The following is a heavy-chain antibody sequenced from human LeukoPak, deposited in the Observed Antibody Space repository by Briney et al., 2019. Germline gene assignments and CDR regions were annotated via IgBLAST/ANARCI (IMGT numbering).Heavy chain of an antibody. D-gene: IGHD6-6*01. CDR1: GYTFTGYY. Sequence: ASVKVSCKASGYTFTGYYMHWVRQAPGQGLEWMGWINPNSGGTNYAQNFQGRVTMTRDTSISTAYMELSRLRSDDTAMYYCARGHSSSSSFDYWGQGTLVTVSS. CDR3: ARGHSSSSSFDY. J-gene: IGHJ4*02. V-gene: IGHV1-2*02. CDR2: INPNSGGT.